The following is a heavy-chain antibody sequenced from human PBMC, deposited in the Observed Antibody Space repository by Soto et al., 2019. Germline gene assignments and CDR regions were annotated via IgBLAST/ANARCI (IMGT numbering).Heavy chain of an antibody. CDR2: IYPGDSDT. D-gene: IGHD6-19*01. J-gene: IGHJ6*02. V-gene: IGHV5-51*01. Sequence: PAESLNISCNVSGYSFTSYWIGWVRQMPGKGLAWMGIIYPGDSDTRYSPSFQGQVTISADKSISTAYLQWSSLKASDTAMYYCARHERIAVAGTSYYYYGMDVWGQGTTVTVSS. CDR1: GYSFTSYW. CDR3: ARHERIAVAGTSYYYYGMDV.